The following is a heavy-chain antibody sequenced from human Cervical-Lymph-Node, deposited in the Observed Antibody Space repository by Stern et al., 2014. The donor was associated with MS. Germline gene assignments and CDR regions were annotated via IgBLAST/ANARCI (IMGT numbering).Heavy chain of an antibody. CDR2: IKSSGTTV. CDR3: ARDPSWNYAWTYYFDY. J-gene: IGHJ4*02. Sequence: EVQLEESGGGLVQPGGSLRLSCAASGFTFSNFNMNWVRQAPGKGLEWVSYIKSSGTTVYYADSVKGRFTISRDNAKNSLYLQMNSLRDEDTAVYYCARDPSWNYAWTYYFDYWGQGTRVTVSS. D-gene: IGHD1-7*01. V-gene: IGHV3-48*02. CDR1: GFTFSNFN.